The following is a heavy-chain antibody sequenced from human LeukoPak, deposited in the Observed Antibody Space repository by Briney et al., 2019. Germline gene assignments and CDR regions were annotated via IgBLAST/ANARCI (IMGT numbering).Heavy chain of an antibody. CDR1: GFTFSSYG. J-gene: IGHJ5*02. CDR2: ISYDGSNK. V-gene: IGHV3-30*03. D-gene: IGHD6-13*01. Sequence: GGSLRLSCAASGFTFSSYGMHWVRQAPGKGLEWVAVISYDGSNKYYADSVKGRFTVSRDNAKNSLYLQMNSLRAEDTAVYYCARAPSGRAAAMYNWFDPWGQGTLVTVSS. CDR3: ARAPSGRAAAMYNWFDP.